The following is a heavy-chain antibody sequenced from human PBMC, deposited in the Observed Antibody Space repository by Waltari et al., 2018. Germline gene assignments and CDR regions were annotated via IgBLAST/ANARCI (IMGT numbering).Heavy chain of an antibody. D-gene: IGHD3-22*01. J-gene: IGHJ6*02. CDR1: GYTFTSYA. Sequence: QVQLMQSAAEVKTPGASVTVSCKASGYTFTSYAMHWVRPAPGQRLEWMGWINAGNGNTKYSQKFQGRVTITRDTSASTDYMELSSLRSEDTAVYYCARDRIDSSGGGTYYYGMDVWGQGTTVTVSS. V-gene: IGHV1-3*01. CDR3: ARDRIDSSGGGTYYYGMDV. CDR2: INAGNGNT.